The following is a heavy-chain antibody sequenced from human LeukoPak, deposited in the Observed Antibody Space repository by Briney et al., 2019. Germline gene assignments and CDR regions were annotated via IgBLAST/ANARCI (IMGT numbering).Heavy chain of an antibody. CDR1: GYTFTGYY. CDR3: ATSSGWYYFDY. V-gene: IGHV1-2*04. D-gene: IGHD6-19*01. Sequence: ASVKVSCKASGYTFTGYYMHWVRQAPGQGLEWMGRINPNSGGTNYAQKFQGWVTMTRDTSISTAYMELSRLRSDDTAVYYCATSSGWYYFDYWGQGTLVTVSS. J-gene: IGHJ4*02. CDR2: INPNSGGT.